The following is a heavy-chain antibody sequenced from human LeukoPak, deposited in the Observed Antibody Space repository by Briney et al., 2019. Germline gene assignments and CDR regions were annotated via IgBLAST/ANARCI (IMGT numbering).Heavy chain of an antibody. D-gene: IGHD5-12*01. CDR3: AREVATVDYYYYMDV. Sequence: PGGSLRLSCAASGFTFSSYAMSWVRQAPGKGLEWVSVISGSGGSTYYADSVKGRFTISRDNAKNSLSLQMSGLRAEDTALYYCAREVATVDYYYYMDVWGKGATVTVSS. CDR2: ISGSGGST. V-gene: IGHV3-23*01. J-gene: IGHJ6*03. CDR1: GFTFSSYA.